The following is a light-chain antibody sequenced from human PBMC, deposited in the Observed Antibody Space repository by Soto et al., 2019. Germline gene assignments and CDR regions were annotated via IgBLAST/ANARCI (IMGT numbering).Light chain of an antibody. CDR3: QQYNSYPWT. Sequence: DIQMTQSPSTLSASVGDRVTITCRASQSIRSWLAWYQQKPGKAPKLLIYKASDLESGFPSRFSGSGSGTEFTLTISSLQPDDFATYYCQQYNSYPWTFGQGTKVEIK. J-gene: IGKJ1*01. CDR1: QSIRSW. V-gene: IGKV1-5*03. CDR2: KAS.